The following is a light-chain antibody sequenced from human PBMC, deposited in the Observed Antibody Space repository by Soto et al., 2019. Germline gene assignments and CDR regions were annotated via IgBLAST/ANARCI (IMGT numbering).Light chain of an antibody. J-gene: IGKJ1*01. CDR2: KAS. CDR1: QTISSW. V-gene: IGKV1-5*03. Sequence: DIQLTQSASTLSGSLGDRVTITCRASQTISSWLAWYQRKQGKAPKLLIYKASTLKSGVPSRFSGSGYGTEFTLTISSLQPDDFATYYCQHYNSYSEAFGQGTKVDI. CDR3: QHYNSYSEA.